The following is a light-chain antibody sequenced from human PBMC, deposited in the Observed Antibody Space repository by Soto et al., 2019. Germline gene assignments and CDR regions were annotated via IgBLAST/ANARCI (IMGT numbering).Light chain of an antibody. CDR2: GAS. CDR1: QSVSSN. V-gene: IGKV3-15*01. Sequence: EIVMTQSPATLSVSPGERVTLSCRASQSVSSNLAWYQQKPGQAPRLLIYGASTRATGIPARFSGSGSGTELTLTISRLQSEDFAVYYCQQYNNWPQTFGQGTKVEIK. J-gene: IGKJ1*01. CDR3: QQYNNWPQT.